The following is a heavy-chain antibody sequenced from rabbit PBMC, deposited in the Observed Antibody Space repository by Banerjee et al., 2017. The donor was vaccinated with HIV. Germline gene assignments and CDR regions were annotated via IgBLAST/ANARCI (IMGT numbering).Heavy chain of an antibody. V-gene: IGHV1S40*01. J-gene: IGHJ6*01. CDR1: GFSFSSNYH. CDR2: IDVGSSGST. D-gene: IGHD2-1*01. Sequence: QSLEESGGDLVKPGASLTLTCTASGFSFSSNYHMCWVRQAPGKGLEWIACIDVGSSGSTYYASWAKGRFTISKTSSTTVTLQMTGLTDADTATYFCARGGTIATMSLWGPGTLVTVS. CDR3: ARGGTIATMSL.